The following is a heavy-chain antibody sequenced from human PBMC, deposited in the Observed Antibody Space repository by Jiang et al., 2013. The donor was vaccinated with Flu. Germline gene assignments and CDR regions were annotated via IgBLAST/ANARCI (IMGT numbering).Heavy chain of an antibody. D-gene: IGHD1-1*01. CDR2: TYYRSKWYN. Sequence: SSNSAAWNWIRQSPSRGLEWLGRTYYRSKWYNDYAVSVKSRITINPDTSKNQFSPQLNSVTPEDTAVYYCARDPQWNDDGDAFDIWGQGTMVTVSS. CDR3: ARDPQWNDDGDAFDI. CDR1: SSNSAA. V-gene: IGHV6-1*01. J-gene: IGHJ3*02.